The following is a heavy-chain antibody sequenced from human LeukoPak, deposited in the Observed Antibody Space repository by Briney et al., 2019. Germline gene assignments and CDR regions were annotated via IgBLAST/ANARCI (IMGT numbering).Heavy chain of an antibody. V-gene: IGHV1-3*01. CDR3: AREGIAVAGFDY. CDR1: GGTFSSYA. CDR2: INAGNGNT. D-gene: IGHD6-19*01. Sequence: ASVKVSCKASGGTFSSYAISWVRQAPGQRLEWMGWINAGNGNTKYSQKFQGRVTITRDTSASTAYMELSSLRSEDTAVYYCAREGIAVAGFDYWGQGTLVTVSS. J-gene: IGHJ4*02.